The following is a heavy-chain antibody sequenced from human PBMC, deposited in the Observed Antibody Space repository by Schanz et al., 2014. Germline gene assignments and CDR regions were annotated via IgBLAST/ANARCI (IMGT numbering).Heavy chain of an antibody. Sequence: DVQVVESGGDLVQPGGSLRLSCAASGFTVDSNYMSWVRQAPGKGLEWVANIKQDESERSYVDSVKGRFTISRDNAKNSLYLQMNSLRAEDTAVYYCARDGGRDGYNLAFDVWGQGTLVTVSS. CDR3: ARDGGRDGYNLAFDV. V-gene: IGHV3-7*01. CDR2: IKQDESER. J-gene: IGHJ3*01. CDR1: GFTVDSNY. D-gene: IGHD5-12*01.